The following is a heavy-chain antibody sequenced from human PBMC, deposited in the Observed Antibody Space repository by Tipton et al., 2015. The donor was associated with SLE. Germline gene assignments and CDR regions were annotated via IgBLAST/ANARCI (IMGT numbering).Heavy chain of an antibody. V-gene: IGHV4-34*01. CDR3: ARGDGYSSSWPGNWVDP. Sequence: TLSLTCAVYGGSFSGYYWSWIRQPPGKGLEWIGEINHSGSTNYNPSLKSRVTISVDTSKNQFSLKLSSVTAADTAVYYCARGDGYSSSWPGNWVDPWGQGTLVTVSS. D-gene: IGHD6-13*01. CDR1: GGSFSGYY. J-gene: IGHJ5*02. CDR2: INHSGST.